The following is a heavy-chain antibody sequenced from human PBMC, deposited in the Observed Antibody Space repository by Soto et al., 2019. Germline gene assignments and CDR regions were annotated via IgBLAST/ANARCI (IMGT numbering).Heavy chain of an antibody. CDR3: ATMGTPATGLYYFDY. J-gene: IGHJ4*02. CDR1: DGSSSSGNYY. CDR2: ISYSGST. D-gene: IGHD1-7*01. Sequence: LSVTCTVADGSSSSGNYYWSRNHQPPGKGLEWIGFISYSGSTYYNASLKSRVTISVDTSKNQFSLNLSFVTAADTAVYYCATMGTPATGLYYFDYWGQGTLVTVSS. V-gene: IGHV4-30-4*01.